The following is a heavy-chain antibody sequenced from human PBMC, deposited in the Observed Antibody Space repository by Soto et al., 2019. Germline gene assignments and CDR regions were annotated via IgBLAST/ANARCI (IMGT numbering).Heavy chain of an antibody. CDR3: ARGRRYFDWLLSLYYFDY. J-gene: IGHJ4*02. CDR2: IYHSGST. V-gene: IGHV4-4*02. D-gene: IGHD3-9*01. CDR1: GGSISSSNW. Sequence: PSETLSLTCAVSGGSISSSNWWSWVRQPPGKGLEWIGEIYHSGSTNYNPSLKSRVTISVDKSKNQFSLKLSSVTAADTAVYYCARGRRYFDWLLSLYYFDYWGQGTLVTVSS.